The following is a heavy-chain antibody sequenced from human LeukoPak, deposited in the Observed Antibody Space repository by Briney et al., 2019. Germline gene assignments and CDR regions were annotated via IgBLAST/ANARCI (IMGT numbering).Heavy chain of an antibody. Sequence: ASVKVSCKASGYIFTSYNIYWVRQAPGQGLEWMGIINPSGGSTNYAQKFQGRVTMTRDTSTSTVYMELSSLRSEDTAVYYCARDMTGGIWARATSFDHWGQGTLVTVSS. CDR1: GYIFTSYN. CDR2: INPSGGST. V-gene: IGHV1-46*01. CDR3: ARDMTGGIWARATSFDH. D-gene: IGHD1-14*01. J-gene: IGHJ4*02.